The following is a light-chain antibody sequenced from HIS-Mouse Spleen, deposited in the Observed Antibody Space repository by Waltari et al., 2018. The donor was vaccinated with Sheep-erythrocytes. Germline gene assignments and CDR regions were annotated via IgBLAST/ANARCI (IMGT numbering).Light chain of an antibody. J-gene: IGKJ2*01. V-gene: IGKV3-15*01. CDR3: QQYNNWPPPYT. CDR1: QSVSSN. CDR2: GAS. Sequence: EIVMTQSPATLSVSPGERATLSCRASQSVSSNLAWYQQKPGQAPRPLLYGASTRATGIPARFSGSGSGTEFTLTISSMQSEDFAVYYCQQYNNWPPPYTFGQGTKLEIK.